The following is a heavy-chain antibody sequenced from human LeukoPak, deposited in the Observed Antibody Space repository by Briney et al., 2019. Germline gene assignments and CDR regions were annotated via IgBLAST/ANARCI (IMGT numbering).Heavy chain of an antibody. V-gene: IGHV4-4*07. CDR2: IYTSGST. J-gene: IGHJ6*03. CDR1: GGSISSYY. CDR3: AREELELRGYYYYYYMDV. D-gene: IGHD1-7*01. Sequence: SETLSLTCTVSGGSISSYYWSWIRQPAGKGLEWIGRIYTSGSTNYNPSLKSRVTMSVETSKNQFSLRLISVTAAETAVYCCAREELELRGYYYYYYMDVWGKGSTVTVSS.